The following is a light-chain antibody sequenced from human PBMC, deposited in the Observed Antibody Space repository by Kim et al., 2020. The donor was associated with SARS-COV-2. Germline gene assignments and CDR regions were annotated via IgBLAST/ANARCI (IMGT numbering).Light chain of an antibody. J-gene: IGLJ2*01. Sequence: GQWVTISCSGTTSNVGSNYVVWYQQLPGTAPQPLIYRNNQRPPGVPDRFSGAKSGTSASLAISGLRSEDEADYYCAAWDDSLSGVVFGGGTQLTVL. CDR1: TSNVGSNY. CDR2: RNN. CDR3: AAWDDSLSGVV. V-gene: IGLV1-47*01.